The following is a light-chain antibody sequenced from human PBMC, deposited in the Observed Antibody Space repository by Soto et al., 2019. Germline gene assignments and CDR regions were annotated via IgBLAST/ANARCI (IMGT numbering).Light chain of an antibody. CDR2: DAS. CDR1: HDITSY. V-gene: IGKV1-33*01. CDR3: QHCDYLPI. Sequence: DIQMTQSPSSLSSSVGDRLTITCQAIHDITSYLNWYQHKPGKAPKLLTYDASILEAGVPPRFSGSGSGTDFTLTISGLQPEDVATYYCQHCDYLPIFGPGTTVDFK. J-gene: IGKJ3*01.